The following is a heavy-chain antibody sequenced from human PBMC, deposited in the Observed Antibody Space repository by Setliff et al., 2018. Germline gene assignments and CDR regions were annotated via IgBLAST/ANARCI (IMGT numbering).Heavy chain of an antibody. Sequence: PSETLSLTCAVYGESFSAYYWSWIRQPPGKGLEWIGEINHSGSTNYNPSLKSRVTISVDTSKNQFSLKLSSVTAADTAVYYCVRPIFFMQAGLEAMDQPHAYAFDIWGQGTMVTVSS. CDR2: INHSGST. D-gene: IGHD3-16*01. CDR1: GESFSAYY. V-gene: IGHV4-34*01. J-gene: IGHJ3*02. CDR3: VRPIFFMQAGLEAMDQPHAYAFDI.